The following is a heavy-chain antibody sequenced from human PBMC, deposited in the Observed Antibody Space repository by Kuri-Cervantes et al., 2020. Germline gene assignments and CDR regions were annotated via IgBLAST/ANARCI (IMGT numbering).Heavy chain of an antibody. CDR1: GGSISSGGYS. J-gene: IGHJ5*02. Sequence: SETLSLTCAVSGGSISSGGYSWSWIRQPPGKGLEWIGYIYHSGSTYYNPSLKSRVTISVDTSKNQFSLKLSSVTAADTAVYYCARQRPYYYDSSGYYRGDWFDPWGQGTLVTRLL. V-gene: IGHV4-30-2*03. D-gene: IGHD3-22*01. CDR3: ARQRPYYYDSSGYYRGDWFDP. CDR2: IYHSGST.